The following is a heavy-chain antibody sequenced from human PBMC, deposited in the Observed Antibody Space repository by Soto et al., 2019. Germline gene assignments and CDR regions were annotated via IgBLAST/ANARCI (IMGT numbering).Heavy chain of an antibody. CDR1: GFTFDDYA. D-gene: IGHD6-19*01. Sequence: VQLVESGGGLVQPGRSLRLSCAASGFTFDDYAMHWVRQAPGKGLEWVSGISWNSGSIGYADSVKGRFTISRDNAKNSLYLQMNSLRAEDTALYYCAKDKAIAVAGDFDYWGQGTLVTVSS. V-gene: IGHV3-9*01. CDR2: ISWNSGSI. J-gene: IGHJ4*02. CDR3: AKDKAIAVAGDFDY.